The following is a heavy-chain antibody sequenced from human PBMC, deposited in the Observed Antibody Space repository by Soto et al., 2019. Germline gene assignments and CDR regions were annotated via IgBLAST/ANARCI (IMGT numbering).Heavy chain of an antibody. Sequence: EVQLLESGGGLVQPGGSLRLSCAASGFTFTTYAMRWVRQAPGKGLEWVSAISGSGGSTYYTDSVKGRFTISRDNSKNTLYLQMNRLRAEDTAVYYCAKNWDTTCSSSSHWGQGTLVTVSS. D-gene: IGHD6-6*01. CDR1: GFTFTTYA. CDR3: AKNWDTTCSSSSH. V-gene: IGHV3-23*01. J-gene: IGHJ4*02. CDR2: ISGSGGST.